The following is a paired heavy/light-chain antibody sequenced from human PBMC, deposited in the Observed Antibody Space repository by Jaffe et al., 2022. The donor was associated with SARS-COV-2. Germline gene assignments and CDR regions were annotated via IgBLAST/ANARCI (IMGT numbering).Light chain of an antibody. CDR1: SSDVGAYNS. CDR2: DVT. J-gene: IGLJ3*02. V-gene: IGLV2-14*03. CDR3: SSYTSSSTVV. Sequence: QSALTQPASVSGSPGQSITISCTGTSSDVGAYNSVSWYQHHPDKAPKLMIYDVTNRPSGVSNRFSGSKSDNTASLTISGLQAEDEAHYYCSSYTSSSTVVFGGGTKLTVL.
Heavy chain of an antibody. V-gene: IGHV3-21*01. CDR1: GFPFSLYS. CDR2: ISTGSSYI. J-gene: IGHJ4*02. CDR3: VRDIVGATWPKGAGDY. Sequence: EVHLVESGGGLVKPGGSLRLSCAASGFPFSLYSMNWVRQAPGKGLEWVSFISTGSSYIYYADSVKGRFTISRDNAQNSLYLQMNSLRAEDTAIYYCVRDIVGATWPKGAGDYWGQGTLVTVSS. D-gene: IGHD1-26*01.